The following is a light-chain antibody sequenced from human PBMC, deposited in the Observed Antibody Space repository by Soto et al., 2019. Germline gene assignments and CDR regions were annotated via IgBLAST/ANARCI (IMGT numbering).Light chain of an antibody. CDR2: EVT. V-gene: IGLV2-14*01. J-gene: IGLJ2*01. Sequence: QSALTQPASVSGSPGQSITISCTGTSRDIGSYNYVSWYQQYPGKAPKLMIFEVTNRPSGVSNRFSGSKSGNTASLTISGLQAEDEANYYCSSYTSINTLDVVFGGRTKLTVL. CDR3: SSYTSINTLDVV. CDR1: SRDIGSYNY.